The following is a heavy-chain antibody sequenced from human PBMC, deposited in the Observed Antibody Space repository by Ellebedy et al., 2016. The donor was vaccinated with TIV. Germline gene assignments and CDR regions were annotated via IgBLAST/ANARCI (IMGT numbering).Heavy chain of an antibody. CDR1: GGVISRYY. D-gene: IGHD6-19*01. V-gene: IGHV4-59*01. J-gene: IGHJ4*02. CDR3: ARDPDYNSGWGGYDS. Sequence: MPSETLSLTCTVPGGVISRYYWTWIRQSPGKALEWIGYIYNGDNTKYNPSLHSRVTISQDTSKNQFSLKLTSVTAADAAVYYRARDPDYNSGWGGYDSWGQGALVTVSS. CDR2: IYNGDNT.